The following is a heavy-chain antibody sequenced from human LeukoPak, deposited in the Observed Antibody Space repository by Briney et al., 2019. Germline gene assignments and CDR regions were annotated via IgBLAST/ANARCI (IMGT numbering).Heavy chain of an antibody. CDR3: ARHSGYSYGPFDY. CDR2: IYPGDSDT. V-gene: IGHV5-51*01. Sequence: GESLKISCKGSGYSFTNSWIGGVRQMPGKGLEWMGIIYPGDSDTRYSPSFQGQVTISADKSISTAYLQWGSLKASDTAIYYCARHSGYSYGPFDYWGQGTLVTVSS. D-gene: IGHD5-18*01. J-gene: IGHJ4*02. CDR1: GYSFTNSW.